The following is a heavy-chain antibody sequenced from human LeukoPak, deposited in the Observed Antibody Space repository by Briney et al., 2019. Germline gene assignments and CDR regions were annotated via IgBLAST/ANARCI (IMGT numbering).Heavy chain of an antibody. Sequence: PSETLSLTCTVSGGSISSGDYYWSWIRQPPGKGLEWIGYIYYSGSTYYNPSLKSRVTISVDTSKNQFSLELSSVTAADTAVYYCARGDCGGDCYSFDYWGQGTLVTVSS. J-gene: IGHJ4*02. D-gene: IGHD2-21*02. CDR3: ARGDCGGDCYSFDY. CDR1: GGSISSGDYY. V-gene: IGHV4-30-4*01. CDR2: IYYSGST.